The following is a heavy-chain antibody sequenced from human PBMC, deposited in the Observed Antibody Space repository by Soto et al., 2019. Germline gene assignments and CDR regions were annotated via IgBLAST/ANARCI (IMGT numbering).Heavy chain of an antibody. D-gene: IGHD6-19*01. CDR3: ARGYSSGWYYAFDI. V-gene: IGHV1-46*01. CDR1: GYTFTNYY. Sequence: QVQLVQSGAEVKQPGASVKVSCKASGYTFTNYYMHWVRQAPGQGLEWMGMINPTDATTTYAQKFQGRVTMTRDTSTSTVYMELSSLSSEATAVYYSARGYSSGWYYAFDIWGQGTMVTVSS. CDR2: INPTDATT. J-gene: IGHJ3*02.